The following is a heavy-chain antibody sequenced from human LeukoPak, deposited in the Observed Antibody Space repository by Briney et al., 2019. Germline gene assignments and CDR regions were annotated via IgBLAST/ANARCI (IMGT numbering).Heavy chain of an antibody. V-gene: IGHV3-74*01. Sequence: PGGSLRLSCAASGFTVSSNYMSWVRQAPGKGLVWVSRINTDGTSTTYADSVKGRFTISRDNAKNTLYLQMNSLRAEDTAVYYCARGYSTSSGGYFDYWGQGILVTVSS. CDR2: INTDGTST. D-gene: IGHD6-6*01. J-gene: IGHJ4*02. CDR1: GFTVSSNY. CDR3: ARGYSTSSGGYFDY.